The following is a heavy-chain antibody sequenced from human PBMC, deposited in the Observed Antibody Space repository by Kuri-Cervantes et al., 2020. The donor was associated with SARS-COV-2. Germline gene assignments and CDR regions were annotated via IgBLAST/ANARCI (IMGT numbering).Heavy chain of an antibody. D-gene: IGHD3-16*01. V-gene: IGHV4-31*01. Sequence: LRLSCTVSGGSITGGGHYWSWIRQHPGKGLEWIGYIYYSGSTYYNPSLKSLITIPADTSKNQFSLNLSSVTAADTAVYYCAVGGLEGRFDPWGQGTLVTVSS. CDR3: AVGGLEGRFDP. CDR2: IYYSGST. CDR1: GGSITGGGHY. J-gene: IGHJ5*02.